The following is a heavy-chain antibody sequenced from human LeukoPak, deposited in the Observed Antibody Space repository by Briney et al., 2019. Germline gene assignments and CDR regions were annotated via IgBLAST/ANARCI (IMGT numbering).Heavy chain of an antibody. Sequence: ASVKVSCKASGYTFTGYYMHWVRQAPGQGLEWMGWINPNSGGTNYAQKFQGWVTMTRDTSISTAYMELSRLRSDDTAVYYCARARMTARFDAFDIWGQGTMVTVSS. CDR1: GYTFTGYY. CDR3: ARARMTARFDAFDI. D-gene: IGHD2-21*02. V-gene: IGHV1-2*04. CDR2: INPNSGGT. J-gene: IGHJ3*02.